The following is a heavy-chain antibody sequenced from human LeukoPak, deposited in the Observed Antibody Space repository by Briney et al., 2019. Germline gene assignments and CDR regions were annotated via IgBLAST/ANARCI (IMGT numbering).Heavy chain of an antibody. CDR3: ARGVATAGVDY. Sequence: SETLSLTCAVYGGSFSGYYWSWIRQPPGKRLEWIGEINHRGSTNDNPSLKSRVTISVDTSKKQFSLKLRSVTAADTAVYYCARGVATAGVDYWGQGTLVTVSS. CDR1: GGSFSGYY. D-gene: IGHD6-13*01. CDR2: INHRGST. V-gene: IGHV4-34*01. J-gene: IGHJ4*02.